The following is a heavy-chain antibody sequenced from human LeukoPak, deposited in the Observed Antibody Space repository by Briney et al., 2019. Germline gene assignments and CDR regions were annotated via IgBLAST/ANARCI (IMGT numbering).Heavy chain of an antibody. CDR3: ARDLGPYLDAFDI. D-gene: IGHD2/OR15-2a*01. CDR1: GFSFYNLA. CDR2: ISHDGNSR. Sequence: GGSLRLSCATSGFSFYNLAFHWVRQAPGKGLEWVSLISHDGNSRKYADSVKGRFIVSRDNSKNTLYLQMNSLRAEDTAVYYCARDLGPYLDAFDIWGQGTMVTVSS. V-gene: IGHV3-30*04. J-gene: IGHJ3*02.